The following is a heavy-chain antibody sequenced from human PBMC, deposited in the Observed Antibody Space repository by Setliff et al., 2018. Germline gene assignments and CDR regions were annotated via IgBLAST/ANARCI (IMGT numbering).Heavy chain of an antibody. CDR2: IFYSGSA. D-gene: IGHD3-22*01. V-gene: IGHV4-59*08. CDR1: GGSISPYY. J-gene: IGHJ1*01. Sequence: SETLSLTCSVSGGSISPYYWIWIRQSPGKGLEWIGYIFYSGSARYNPSLESRVTMSVDTSKNQISLKLTSVTAADTAVYYCARQDRFYDRSVFVEYFQHWGPETLLVTVSS. CDR3: ARQDRFYDRSVFVEYFQH.